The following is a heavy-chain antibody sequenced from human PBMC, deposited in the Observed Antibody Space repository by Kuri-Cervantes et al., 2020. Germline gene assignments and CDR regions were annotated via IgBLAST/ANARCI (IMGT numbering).Heavy chain of an antibody. CDR3: ARDCSSTSCYAVY. CDR2: INSDGSST. V-gene: IGHV3-74*01. D-gene: IGHD2-2*01. J-gene: IGHJ4*02. Sequence: GESLKISCAASGFTFSSYAMSWVRQAPGKGLVWVSRINSDGSSTSYADSVKGRFTISRDNAKNTLYLQMNSLRAEDTAVYYCARDCSSTSCYAVYWGQGTLVTVSS. CDR1: GFTFSSYA.